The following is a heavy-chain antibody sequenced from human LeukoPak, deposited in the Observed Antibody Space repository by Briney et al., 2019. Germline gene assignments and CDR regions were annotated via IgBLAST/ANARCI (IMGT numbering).Heavy chain of an antibody. CDR3: ARQRGAMVRGVNWFDH. J-gene: IGHJ5*02. CDR2: IYYRGTT. CDR1: GGSISSSSYY. Sequence: SETLSLTCTVSGGSISSSSYYWGWIRQPPGKGLEWIVSIYYRGTTYYNSSLKSRVTISVDTSKNQFSLKLSSVTAAETAVYYCARQRGAMVRGVNWFDHWGQGTLVTVSS. D-gene: IGHD3-10*01. V-gene: IGHV4-39*01.